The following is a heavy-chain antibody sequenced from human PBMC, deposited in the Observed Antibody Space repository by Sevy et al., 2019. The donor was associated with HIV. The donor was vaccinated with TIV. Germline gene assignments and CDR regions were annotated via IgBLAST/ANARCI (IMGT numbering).Heavy chain of an antibody. D-gene: IGHD6-13*01. Sequence: ASVKVSCKASGYTFTGYYMHWVRQAPGQGLEWMGWINPNSGGTNYAQRFQGRVTMTRDTSISTAYMELRRLRSDDTAVYYCARGSRQQLVGIRNRNYYGMDVWGQGTTVTVSS. J-gene: IGHJ6*02. V-gene: IGHV1-2*02. CDR1: GYTFTGYY. CDR3: ARGSRQQLVGIRNRNYYGMDV. CDR2: INPNSGGT.